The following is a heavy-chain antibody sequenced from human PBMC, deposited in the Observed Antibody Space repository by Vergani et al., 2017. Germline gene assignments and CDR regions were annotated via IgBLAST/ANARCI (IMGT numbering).Heavy chain of an antibody. CDR3: ARVYVAAAGGRWDYYYYYMDV. J-gene: IGHJ6*03. V-gene: IGHV4-59*01. CDR2: IYYSGST. CDR1: GGSISSYY. D-gene: IGHD6-13*01. Sequence: QVQLQESGPGLVKPSETLSLTCTVSGGSISSYYWSWIRQPPGKGLEWIGYIYYSGSTNYNPSLKSRVTISVDTSKNQFSLKLSSVTAADTAVYYCARVYVAAAGGRWDYYYYYMDVWGKGP.